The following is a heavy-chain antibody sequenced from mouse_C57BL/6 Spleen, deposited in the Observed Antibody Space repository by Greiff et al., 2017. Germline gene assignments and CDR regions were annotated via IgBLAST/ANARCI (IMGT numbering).Heavy chain of an antibody. V-gene: IGHV2-6*01. CDR3: ASGGELGERFAY. Sequence: VQLQQSGPGLVAPSQSLSITCTVSGFSLTSYGVDWVRQSPGKGLEWLGVIWGVGSTNYNSALKSRLSISKDNSKSQVFLKMNSLQTDDTAMYYCASGGELGERFAYWGQGTLVTVSA. D-gene: IGHD4-1*01. CDR2: IWGVGST. J-gene: IGHJ3*01. CDR1: GFSLTSYG.